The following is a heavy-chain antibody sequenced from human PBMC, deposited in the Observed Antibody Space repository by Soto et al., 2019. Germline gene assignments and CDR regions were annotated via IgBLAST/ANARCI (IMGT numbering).Heavy chain of an antibody. V-gene: IGHV3-7*01. CDR3: ARDLGYDSSSACDF. CDR2: IEHDGSGT. CDR1: GFSVSNYW. Sequence: EVQLVDSGGGLVQPGGSLRLSCAASGFSVSNYWMSGVRQAPGKGLEWVANIEHDGSGTYYLDSVKGRFTISRDNAKSSLFLQMNNLRVEDTAVYYCARDLGYDSSSACDFWGQGTLVTVSS. J-gene: IGHJ4*02. D-gene: IGHD6-6*01.